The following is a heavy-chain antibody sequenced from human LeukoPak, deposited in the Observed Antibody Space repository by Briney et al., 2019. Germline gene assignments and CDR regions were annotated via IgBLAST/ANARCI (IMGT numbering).Heavy chain of an antibody. CDR3: ARGRYCISTSCYTVWSVNYYYYMDV. V-gene: IGHV4-34*01. D-gene: IGHD2-2*02. J-gene: IGHJ6*03. Sequence: PSETLSLTCAVYGGSFSGYYWSWIRQPPGKGLEWIGEINHSGSTNYNPSLKSRVTISVDTSKNQFSLKLSSVTAADTAVYYCARGRYCISTSCYTVWSVNYYYYMDVWGKGTTVTVSS. CDR1: GGSFSGYY. CDR2: INHSGST.